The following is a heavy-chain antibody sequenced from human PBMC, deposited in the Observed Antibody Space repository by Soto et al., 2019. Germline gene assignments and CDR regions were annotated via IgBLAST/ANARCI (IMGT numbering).Heavy chain of an antibody. CDR3: ARGSVGSGWKFDF. V-gene: IGHV4-59*01. Sequence: PSETLSLTCIVSGDSLSTYFWSWIRQPPGKGLEWIGYISYSATPNYNPALKSRVIISIDTSKNQFSLKVNSVTAADTALYYCARGSVGSGWKFDFWGQGILVTVS. J-gene: IGHJ4*02. D-gene: IGHD3-22*01. CDR2: ISYSATP. CDR1: GDSLSTYF.